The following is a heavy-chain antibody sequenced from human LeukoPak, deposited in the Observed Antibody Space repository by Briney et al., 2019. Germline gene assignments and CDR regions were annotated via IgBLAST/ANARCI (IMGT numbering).Heavy chain of an antibody. CDR2: MYSSGNI. Sequence: GSLRLSCAASGFIVSDHYMGWVRQAPGKGLDWVSVMYSSGNIHYADSVKGRFTISRDNAKNSLYLQMNSLRAEDTAVYYCARRRTGTLGYWGQGTLVTVSS. CDR1: GFIVSDHY. D-gene: IGHD1-1*01. V-gene: IGHV3-69-1*01. CDR3: ARRRTGTLGY. J-gene: IGHJ4*02.